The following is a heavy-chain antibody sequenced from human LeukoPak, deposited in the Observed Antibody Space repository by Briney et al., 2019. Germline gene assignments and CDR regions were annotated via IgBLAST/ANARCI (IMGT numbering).Heavy chain of an antibody. CDR1: RVTFSNYG. Sequence: GGSLTLSCAASRVTFSNYGMHWVRQAPGKGLEWVAFIRYDGSNKYYADSVRGRFTISRDNSKNTLYLQMNGLRPEDTAVYYCAKATLDTAYCGGDCYPDVWGRGTTVTVSS. D-gene: IGHD2-21*02. J-gene: IGHJ6*04. V-gene: IGHV3-30*02. CDR2: IRYDGSNK. CDR3: AKATLDTAYCGGDCYPDV.